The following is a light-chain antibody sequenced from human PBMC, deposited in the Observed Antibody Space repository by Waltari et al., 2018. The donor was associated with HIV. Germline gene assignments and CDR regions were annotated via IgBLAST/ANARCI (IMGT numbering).Light chain of an antibody. Sequence: QFALTQPASVSGSPGQSITISCSGTSSDIGYYNYVSWYQQHPGKAPKLMIYEVSNRPSGISNRVSVSKSGNTASLTISALQAEDEADYFCSSVANSVTLSVLFGGGTKLTVL. V-gene: IGLV2-14*01. CDR3: SSVANSVTLSVL. CDR2: EVS. J-gene: IGLJ3*02. CDR1: SSDIGYYNY.